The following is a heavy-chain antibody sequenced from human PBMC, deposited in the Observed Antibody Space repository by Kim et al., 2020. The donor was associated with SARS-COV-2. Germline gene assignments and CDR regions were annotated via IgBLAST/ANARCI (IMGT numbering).Heavy chain of an antibody. J-gene: IGHJ6*02. D-gene: IGHD3-16*01. Sequence: PSFQGQVTISADKSISTAYLQWSSLKASDTAMYYCARHLFWGYYYGMDVWGQGTTVTVSS. V-gene: IGHV5-51*01. CDR3: ARHLFWGYYYGMDV.